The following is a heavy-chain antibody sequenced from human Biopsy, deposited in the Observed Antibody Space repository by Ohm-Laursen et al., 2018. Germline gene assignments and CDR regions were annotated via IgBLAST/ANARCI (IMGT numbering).Heavy chain of an antibody. CDR2: IFPTGIT. V-gene: IGHV4-4*07. CDR1: GTSLSNFY. CDR3: ARGSLKMDY. J-gene: IGHJ4*02. D-gene: IGHD3-9*01. Sequence: SETLSLTCTVSGTSLSNFYWSWIRQPAGKGLEWIGRIFPTGITNYNPSLKSRVTMSVDTSKNEFSLRLTSVTAADTAVYYCARGSLKMDYWGQGTLVIVSS.